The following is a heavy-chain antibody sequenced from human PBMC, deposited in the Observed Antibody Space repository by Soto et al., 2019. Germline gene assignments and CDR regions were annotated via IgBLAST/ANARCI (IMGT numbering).Heavy chain of an antibody. V-gene: IGHV1-3*01. CDR2: INAGNGNT. J-gene: IGHJ4*02. CDR1: GYTFTSYA. D-gene: IGHD5-12*01. CDR3: ARDLSDGGYDYVFDY. Sequence: GASVKVSCKASGYTFTSYAMHWVRQAPGQRLEWMGWINAGNGNTKYSQKFQGRVTITRDTSASTAYMELSSLRSEDTAVYYCARDLSDGGYDYVFDYWGQGTLVTVSS.